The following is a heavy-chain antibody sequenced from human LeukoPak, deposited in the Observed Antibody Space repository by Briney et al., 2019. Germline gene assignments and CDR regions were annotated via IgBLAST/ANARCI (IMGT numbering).Heavy chain of an antibody. CDR2: IYYSGST. D-gene: IGHD6-19*01. Sequence: KPSETLSLTCTVCGGSISSYYWRWLRQPPGKGLEWIGYIYYSGSTHYNPSLKSRAAISVDTSKNHFSLKLSSVTAADTAVYYCARVLAVAGTPFDYWGQGTLVTVSS. J-gene: IGHJ4*02. CDR3: ARVLAVAGTPFDY. CDR1: GGSISSYY. V-gene: IGHV4-59*01.